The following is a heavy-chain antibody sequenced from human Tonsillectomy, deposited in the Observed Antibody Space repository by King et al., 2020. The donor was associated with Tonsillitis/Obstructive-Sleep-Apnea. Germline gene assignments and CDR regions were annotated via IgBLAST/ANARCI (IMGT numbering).Heavy chain of an antibody. CDR3: ARLTRDRYCRSTSCYFGAFDI. D-gene: IGHD2-2*01. CDR1: RYSLTSYW. V-gene: IGHV5-51*01. CDR2: IYPGDSDT. Sequence: QLVQSGAEVKKPGESLKISCKGSRYSLTSYWIGWVRQMPGKGLEWMGIIYPGDSDTRYSPSFQGQVTISADKSITTAYLQWSSLKASDTATYYCARLTRDRYCRSTSCYFGAFDIWGQGTMVTVSS. J-gene: IGHJ3*02.